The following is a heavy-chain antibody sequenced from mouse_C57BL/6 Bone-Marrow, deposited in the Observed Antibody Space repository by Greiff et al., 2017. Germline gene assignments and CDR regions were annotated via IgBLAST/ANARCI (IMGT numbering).Heavy chain of an antibody. Sequence: EVQLQQSGPELVKPGASVKISCKASGYSFTDYNMNWVKQSNGKSLEWIGVINPNDGTTSYNQKFKGKAPLTVDQYSSTAYMQLNSLTSEDSAVYYCARGYDYDYAMDYWGQGTSVTVSS. J-gene: IGHJ4*01. CDR3: ARGYDYDYAMDY. V-gene: IGHV1-39*01. CDR2: INPNDGTT. CDR1: GYSFTDYN. D-gene: IGHD2-4*01.